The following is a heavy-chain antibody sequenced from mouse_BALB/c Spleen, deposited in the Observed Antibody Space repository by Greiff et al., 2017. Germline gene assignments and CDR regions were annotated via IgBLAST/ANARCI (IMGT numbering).Heavy chain of an antibody. CDR3: ARSPTDYYAMDY. V-gene: IGHV7-3*02. CDR2: IRNKANGYTT. J-gene: IGHJ4*01. D-gene: IGHD1-1*01. CDR1: GFTFTDYY. Sequence: EVKLVESGGGLVQPGGSLRLSCATSGFTFTDYYMSWVRQPPGKALEWLGFIRNKANGYTTEYSASVKGRFTISRDNSQSILYLQMNTLRAEDSATYYCARSPTDYYAMDYWGQGTSVTVSS.